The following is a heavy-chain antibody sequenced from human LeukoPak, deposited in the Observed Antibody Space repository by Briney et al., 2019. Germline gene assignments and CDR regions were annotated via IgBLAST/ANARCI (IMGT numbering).Heavy chain of an antibody. J-gene: IGHJ4*02. CDR2: IYSGGST. Sequence: GGSLRLSCVASGLTVSSNYMSWVRQAPGKGLECVSVIYSGGSTYYADSVKGRFTISRDNSKNTLYLQMNSLRDEDTAVYYCARGPGSSGGYYVGDFWGQGTLVTVSS. CDR1: GLTVSSNY. D-gene: IGHD1-26*01. V-gene: IGHV3-53*01. CDR3: ARGPGSSGGYYVGDF.